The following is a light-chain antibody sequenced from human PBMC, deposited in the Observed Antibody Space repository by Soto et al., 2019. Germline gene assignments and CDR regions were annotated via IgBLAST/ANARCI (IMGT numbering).Light chain of an antibody. CDR3: QQYNSYST. CDR2: DAS. V-gene: IGKV1-17*01. Sequence: DIELTQSPSSLSASVGDRVTITGRASQGIRNDLGWYQQKPGKAPELLIYDASSLESGVPSRFSGSGSGTEFTLTISSLKPDDFATYYCQQYNSYSTFGQGTKVDIK. J-gene: IGKJ1*01. CDR1: QGIRND.